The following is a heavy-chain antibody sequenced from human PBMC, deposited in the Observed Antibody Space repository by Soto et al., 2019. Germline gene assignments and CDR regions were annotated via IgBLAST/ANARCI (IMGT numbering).Heavy chain of an antibody. D-gene: IGHD6-19*01. Sequence: QVQLVQSGAEVKKPGSSVKVSCKASGGTFSSYAISWVRQAPGQGLEWMGGIIPIFGTTNYAQKFQGRVTITAENATSTAYMELRSMRSEDTAVYYCARVPYPYSSGWYGDYFDYWCQGTLVTVSS. J-gene: IGHJ4*02. CDR1: GGTFSSYA. CDR3: ARVPYPYSSGWYGDYFDY. CDR2: IIPIFGTT. V-gene: IGHV1-69*06.